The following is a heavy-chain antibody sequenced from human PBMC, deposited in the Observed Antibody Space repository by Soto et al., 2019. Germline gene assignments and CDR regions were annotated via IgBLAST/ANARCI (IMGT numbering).Heavy chain of an antibody. D-gene: IGHD6-19*01. V-gene: IGHV3-23*01. J-gene: IGHJ4*02. CDR1: GFIFSDYA. Sequence: EVQLLESGGDLVQPGGSLRLSCVASGFIFSDYAMTWVRQAPGKGLEWVSTIGVSGGDTYYADSVKGRFTITRDNSKNTVYVQMNSLRAEDTDVYYCVKRAVTGVWWFFDHWGQGALVDVSS. CDR3: VKRAVTGVWWFFDH. CDR2: IGVSGGDT.